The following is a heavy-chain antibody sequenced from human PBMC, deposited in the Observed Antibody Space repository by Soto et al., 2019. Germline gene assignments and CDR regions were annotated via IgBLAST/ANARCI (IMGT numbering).Heavy chain of an antibody. CDR2: IDWDDDK. D-gene: IGHD6-13*01. Sequence: GSGPTLVNPTQTLTLTCTLSGVSLSTSGMCVSWVRQPPGKALEWLARIDWDDDKYYSTFLKTRLTISRDTSKNQVVLKMTNMDPVDTATYYCAQIPLPGIPLAGPPDWGQGTLVTVSS. V-gene: IGHV2-70*11. J-gene: IGHJ4*02. CDR3: AQIPLPGIPLAGPPD. CDR1: GVSLSTSGMC.